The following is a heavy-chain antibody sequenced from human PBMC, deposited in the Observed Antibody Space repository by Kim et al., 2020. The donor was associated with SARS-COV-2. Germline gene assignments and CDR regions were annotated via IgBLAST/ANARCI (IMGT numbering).Heavy chain of an antibody. CDR3: AKEGYYYDSSGLYFDY. D-gene: IGHD3-22*01. CDR1: GFTFSSYG. CDR2: ISYDGSNK. Sequence: GGSLRLSCAASGFTFSSYGMHWVRQAPGKGLEWVAVISYDGSNKYYADSVKGRFTISRDNSKNTLYLQMNSLRAEDTAVYYCAKEGYYYDSSGLYFDYWGQGTLVTVSS. J-gene: IGHJ4*02. V-gene: IGHV3-30*18.